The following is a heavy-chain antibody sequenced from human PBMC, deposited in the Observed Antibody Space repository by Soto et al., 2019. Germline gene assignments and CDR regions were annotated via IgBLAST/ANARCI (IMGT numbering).Heavy chain of an antibody. CDR2: IYSSGST. CDR1: GGAINSYY. CDR3: ARGQRFSDWFDP. D-gene: IGHD3-3*01. V-gene: IGHV4-4*07. J-gene: IGHJ5*02. Sequence: SDTLSLTCTVSGGAINSYYWTWIRQPAGKGLEWIGRIYSSGSTKYNPSLQSRVTMSLDTSKNQFSLRLTSVTAADTAVYYCARGQRFSDWFDPWGQGTLVTVSS.